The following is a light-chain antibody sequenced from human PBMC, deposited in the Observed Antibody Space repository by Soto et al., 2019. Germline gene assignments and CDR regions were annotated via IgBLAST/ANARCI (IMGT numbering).Light chain of an antibody. J-gene: IGKJ5*01. CDR1: QSLLHITGETF. Sequence: DIVMTQSPLSLPVTPGEPASISCRSSQSLLHITGETFLFWYLQKPGQSPQLLIYEVSTRVSGVPDRFSGSGSGTDFTLEISRVETDDVSIYYCMQSTQLPPTFGQGTRLEIK. V-gene: IGKV2D-29*02. CDR3: MQSTQLPPT. CDR2: EVS.